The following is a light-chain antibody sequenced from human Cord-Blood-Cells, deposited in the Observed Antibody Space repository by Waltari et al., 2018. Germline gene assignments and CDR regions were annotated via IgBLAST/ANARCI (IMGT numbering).Light chain of an antibody. CDR3: SSYAGSNNLL. V-gene: IGLV2-8*01. CDR1: SSDVGGYNY. Sequence: QPALTQPPSASGSPGQSVTISRTATSSDVGGYNYVSWYQQHQGKAPKLVIDEVSKRPSGVPDRFSGSKSGNTASLTVAGLQAEDEADYYCSSYAGSNNLLFGGGTKLTVL. J-gene: IGLJ2*01. CDR2: EVS.